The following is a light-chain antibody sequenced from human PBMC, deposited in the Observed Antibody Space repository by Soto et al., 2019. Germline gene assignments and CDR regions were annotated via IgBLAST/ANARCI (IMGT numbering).Light chain of an antibody. CDR1: QKVSPW. Sequence: DIRMTQSPSTLSASVGDSVTITCRASQKVSPWLAWYQQKPGKVPKFLIYAASTLQSGVPSRFSGSGSGTDFTLTISSLQPEDVATYYCQKYNSVPLTFGGGTKVEIK. J-gene: IGKJ4*01. V-gene: IGKV1-27*01. CDR3: QKYNSVPLT. CDR2: AAS.